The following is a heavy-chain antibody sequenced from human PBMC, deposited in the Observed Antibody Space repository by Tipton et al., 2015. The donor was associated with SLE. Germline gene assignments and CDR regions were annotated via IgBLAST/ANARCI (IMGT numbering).Heavy chain of an antibody. CDR2: ISRSGII. V-gene: IGHV3-48*03. D-gene: IGHD1-14*01. Sequence: SLRLSCEGSGFPFSAYEFNWVRQAPGKGLEWVSYISRSGIIYYADSVKGRFTISRDNGKKSLYLQMNSLRAEDTAVYYCARDDDVEPSELDHWGQGTLVTVSS. CDR1: GFPFSAYE. CDR3: ARDDDVEPSELDH. J-gene: IGHJ4*02.